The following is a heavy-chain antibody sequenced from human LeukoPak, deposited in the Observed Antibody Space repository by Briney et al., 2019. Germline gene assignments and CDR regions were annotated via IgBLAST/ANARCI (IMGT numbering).Heavy chain of an antibody. V-gene: IGHV3-9*01. CDR1: GFTFSSYA. D-gene: IGHD3-3*01. CDR2: ISWNSGSI. J-gene: IGHJ3*02. Sequence: GGSLRLSCAASGFTFSSYAMSWVRQAPGKGLEWVSGISWNSGSIGYADSVKGRFTISRDNAKNSLYLQMNSLRAEDTALYYCAKADPSLLEWLAAFDIWGQGTMVTVSS. CDR3: AKADPSLLEWLAAFDI.